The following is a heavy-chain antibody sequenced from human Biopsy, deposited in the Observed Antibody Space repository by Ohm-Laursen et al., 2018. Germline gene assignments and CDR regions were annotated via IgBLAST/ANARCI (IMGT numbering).Heavy chain of an antibody. Sequence: SLRLSCLASGFTFRSCSMSWVRQAPGKGLEWVSAISSAGDDTLYADSVKGRFTISRDNSKNTLYLQMNSLRAEDTAVFYCVKDRGAAGTDYYYGMDVWGQGTTVTVSS. CDR2: ISSAGDDT. CDR1: GFTFRSCS. J-gene: IGHJ6*02. D-gene: IGHD3-10*01. V-gene: IGHV3-23*01. CDR3: VKDRGAAGTDYYYGMDV.